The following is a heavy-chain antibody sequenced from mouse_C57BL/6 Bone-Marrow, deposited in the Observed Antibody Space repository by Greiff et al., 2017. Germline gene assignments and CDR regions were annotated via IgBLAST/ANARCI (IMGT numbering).Heavy chain of an antibody. CDR3: ARSIIYFYAMDY. Sequence: QVQLQQSGAELVKPGASVKISCKASGYAFSSYWMNWVKQRPGKGLEWIGQLYPGDGDTNYNGKFKGKATLTADKSSSTAYMQLSSLTSEGSAFYFCARSIIYFYAMDYWGQGTSVTVSS. CDR2: LYPGDGDT. J-gene: IGHJ4*01. CDR1: GYAFSSYW. D-gene: IGHD1-1*01. V-gene: IGHV1-80*01.